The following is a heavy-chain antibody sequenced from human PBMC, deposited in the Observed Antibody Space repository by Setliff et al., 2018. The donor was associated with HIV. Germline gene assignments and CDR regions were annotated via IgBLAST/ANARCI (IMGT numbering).Heavy chain of an antibody. V-gene: IGHV3-23*01. D-gene: IGHD3-3*01. CDR1: GFTFSSYA. J-gene: IGHJ4*02. CDR3: AKEISLRFLEWFPQPVDY. CDR2: ISGSGGST. Sequence: GGSLRLSCAASGFTFSSYAMSWVRQAPGKGLEWVSAISGSGGSTYYADSVKGRFTISRDNSKNTLYLQMNSLRAEDTAVYYCAKEISLRFLEWFPQPVDYWGQGTLVTVSS.